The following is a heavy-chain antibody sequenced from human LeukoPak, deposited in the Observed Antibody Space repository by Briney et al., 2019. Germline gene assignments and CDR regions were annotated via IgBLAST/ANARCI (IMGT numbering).Heavy chain of an antibody. D-gene: IGHD2-15*01. V-gene: IGHV3-21*01. Sequence: GGSLRLSCAASGFTFSTYAVNWVRQAPGKGLEWVSSISSSSSYIYYADSVKGRFTISRDNAKNSLYLQMNSLRAEDTAVYYCARVVVVAANDYWGQGTLVTVSS. CDR2: ISSSSSYI. CDR1: GFTFSTYA. J-gene: IGHJ4*02. CDR3: ARVVVVAANDY.